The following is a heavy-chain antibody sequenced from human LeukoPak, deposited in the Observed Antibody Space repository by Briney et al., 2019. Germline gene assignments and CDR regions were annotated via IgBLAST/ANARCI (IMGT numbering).Heavy chain of an antibody. J-gene: IGHJ4*02. Sequence: GGSLRLSCAASGFTFSSYAMGWVRQAPGKGLEWVSAISGSGRSTYYADSVKGRFTISRDSSKSTLYLQMNSLRAEDTAVYYCAKFRFSVTSGWLKDYDYWGQGTLVTVSS. D-gene: IGHD6-19*01. CDR2: ISGSGRST. CDR1: GFTFSSYA. V-gene: IGHV3-23*01. CDR3: AKFRFSVTSGWLKDYDY.